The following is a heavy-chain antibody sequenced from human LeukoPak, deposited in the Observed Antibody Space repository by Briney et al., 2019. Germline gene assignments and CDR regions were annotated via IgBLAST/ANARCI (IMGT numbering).Heavy chain of an antibody. J-gene: IGHJ4*02. Sequence: ASVKVSCKASGGTFSSYAISWVRQAPGQGLEWMGGIIPIFGTANYAQKFQGRVTITTDESTSTAYMELSSLRSEDTAVYYCARLDGSEYYFDYRGQGTLVTVSS. CDR3: ARLDGSEYYFDY. CDR1: GGTFSSYA. CDR2: IIPIFGTA. V-gene: IGHV1-69*05. D-gene: IGHD5-24*01.